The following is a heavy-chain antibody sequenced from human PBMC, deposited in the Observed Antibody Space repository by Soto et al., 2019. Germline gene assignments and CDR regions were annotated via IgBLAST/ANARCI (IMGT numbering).Heavy chain of an antibody. D-gene: IGHD5-12*01. Sequence: SVKVSCKASGGTFSSYAISWVRQAPGQGLEWMGGIIPIFGTANYAQKFQGRVTITADELTSTVHMQLSSLRSDDTAVYYCARAISGYVTWGQGTLVTVSS. J-gene: IGHJ5*02. V-gene: IGHV1-69*13. CDR1: GGTFSSYA. CDR2: IIPIFGTA. CDR3: ARAISGYVT.